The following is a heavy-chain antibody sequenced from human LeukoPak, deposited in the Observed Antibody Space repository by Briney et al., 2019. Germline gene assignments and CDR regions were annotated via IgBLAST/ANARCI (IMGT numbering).Heavy chain of an antibody. CDR1: GGSISSSSYY. D-gene: IGHD1-7*01. CDR2: IYYSGST. J-gene: IGHJ5*02. CDR3: APGRSRNFNWFDP. Sequence: SETLSLTCTVSGGSISSSSYYWGWIRQPPGKGLEWIGSIYYSGSTYYNPSLKSRVTISVDTSKNQFSLKLGSVTAADTAVYYCAPGRSRNFNWFDPWGQGTLVTVSS. V-gene: IGHV4-39*01.